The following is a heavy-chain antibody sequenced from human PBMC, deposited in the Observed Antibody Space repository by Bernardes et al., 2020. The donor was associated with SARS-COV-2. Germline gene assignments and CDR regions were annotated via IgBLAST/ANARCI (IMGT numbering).Heavy chain of an antibody. CDR3: ARAALVLMDYYYYGMDV. Sequence: SETLSLTCTFSGGSISSGGYYWSWIRQHPGKGLEWIGYIYYSGSTYYNPSLKSRVTISVDTSKNQFSLKLSSVTAADTAVYYCARAALVLMDYYYYGMDVWGQGTTVTVSS. CDR1: GGSISSGGYY. CDR2: IYYSGST. D-gene: IGHD2-8*01. V-gene: IGHV4-31*03. J-gene: IGHJ6*02.